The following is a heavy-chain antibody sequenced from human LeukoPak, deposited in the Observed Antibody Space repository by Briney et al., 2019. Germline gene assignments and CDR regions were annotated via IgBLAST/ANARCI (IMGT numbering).Heavy chain of an antibody. D-gene: IGHD2-15*01. CDR1: VGSISSYY. CDR3: ARDACSGGRCYGSNVAYDI. J-gene: IGHJ3*02. CDR2: IYYSGST. Sequence: PSETLSLTCTVSVGSISSYYWSWIRQPPGKGLEWIGYIYYSGSTNYNPSPKSRVTISLDTSKNQFSLRLSSVTAADTAMYYCARDACSGGRCYGSNVAYDIWGQGTMVTVSS. V-gene: IGHV4-59*01.